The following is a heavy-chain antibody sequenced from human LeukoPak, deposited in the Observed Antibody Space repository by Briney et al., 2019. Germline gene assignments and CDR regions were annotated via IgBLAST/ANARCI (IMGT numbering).Heavy chain of an antibody. CDR1: GYSISSGYY. V-gene: IGHV4-38-2*02. D-gene: IGHD6-13*01. CDR2: IYHSGST. Sequence: SETLSLTCTVSGYSISSGYYWGWIRQPPGKGLEWIGSIYHSGSTYYNPSLKSRVTISADTSKNQFSLKLSSVTAADTAVYYCARGGSSWSPLYYFDYWGQGTLVTVSS. CDR3: ARGGSSWSPLYYFDY. J-gene: IGHJ4*02.